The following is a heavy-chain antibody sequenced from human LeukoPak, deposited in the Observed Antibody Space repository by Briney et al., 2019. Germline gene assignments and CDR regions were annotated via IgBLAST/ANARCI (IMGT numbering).Heavy chain of an antibody. CDR1: GFTFSSYG. V-gene: IGHV3-30*03. Sequence: GGSLRLSCAASGFTFSSYGMHWVRQAPGKGLEWVAVISYDGSNKYYADSVKGRFTISRDNSKNTLYLQMNSLRAEDTAVYYCARASPIAVAGTFLAEYQAGLFDYWGQGTLVTVSS. CDR2: ISYDGSNK. J-gene: IGHJ4*02. D-gene: IGHD6-19*01. CDR3: ARASPIAVAGTFLAEYQAGLFDY.